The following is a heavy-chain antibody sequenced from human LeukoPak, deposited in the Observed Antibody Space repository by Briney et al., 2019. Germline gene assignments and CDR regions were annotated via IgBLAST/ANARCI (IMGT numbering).Heavy chain of an antibody. V-gene: IGHV1-69*04. CDR2: IIPVLNIT. CDR3: AKDQGLTAPPPYGLDV. J-gene: IGHJ6*02. D-gene: IGHD5-18*01. CDR1: GGTFSSSA. Sequence: SVKVSCKTSGGTFSSSAITWVRQAPGQGLEWMGRIIPVLNITTYAQKFQGRVTITADTSTSTVYMELSCLRSEETAVYYCAKDQGLTAPPPYGLDVWGQGTTVIVTS.